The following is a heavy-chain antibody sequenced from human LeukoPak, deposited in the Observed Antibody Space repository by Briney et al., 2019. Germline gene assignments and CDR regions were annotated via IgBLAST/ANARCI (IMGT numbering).Heavy chain of an antibody. Sequence: PGGSLRLSCAASGFTFSSHAMNWVRQAPGKGLEWVAGISSGDRTFHAESVKGRFTISRDKSKDTLYLQMNSLRAEDTAVYYCAKDATASPYFHWFDNWGQGTQVIVSS. J-gene: IGHJ4*02. CDR1: GFTFSSHA. CDR3: AKDATASPYFHWFDN. CDR2: ISSGDRT. V-gene: IGHV3-23*01. D-gene: IGHD3-9*01.